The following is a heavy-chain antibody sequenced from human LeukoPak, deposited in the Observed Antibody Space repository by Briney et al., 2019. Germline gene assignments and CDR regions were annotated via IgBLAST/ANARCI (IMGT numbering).Heavy chain of an antibody. CDR1: GYSISSGYY. V-gene: IGHV4-38-2*01. Sequence: SETLSLXCAVSGYSISSGYYWGSIRQPPGKGLEWIGSIYHSGSTYYNPSLKSRVTISVDTSKNQFSLKLSSVTAADTAVYYCARAGIGCSSTSCRFDPWGQGTLVTVSS. J-gene: IGHJ5*02. CDR2: IYHSGST. CDR3: ARAGIGCSSTSCRFDP. D-gene: IGHD2-2*01.